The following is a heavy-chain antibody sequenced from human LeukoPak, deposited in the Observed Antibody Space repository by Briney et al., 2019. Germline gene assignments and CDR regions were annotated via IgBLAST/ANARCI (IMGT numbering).Heavy chain of an antibody. D-gene: IGHD2-2*01. Sequence: SGGSLRLSCAASGLTVSSNYMSWVRQAPGKGLEWVSVIYSGGSTYYADSVKGRFTIARDNSKNTLYLQMNSLRPEDTAVYYCARDLPPAPWNGMDVWGQGTTVTVS. V-gene: IGHV3-53*01. CDR3: ARDLPPAPWNGMDV. CDR1: GLTVSSNY. CDR2: IYSGGST. J-gene: IGHJ6*02.